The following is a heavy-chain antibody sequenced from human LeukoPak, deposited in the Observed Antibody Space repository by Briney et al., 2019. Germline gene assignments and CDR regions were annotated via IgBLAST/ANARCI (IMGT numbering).Heavy chain of an antibody. D-gene: IGHD6-13*01. CDR3: ARDQTWLIIAAEGFDY. V-gene: IGHV4-39*07. J-gene: IGHJ4*02. CDR2: IYYSGST. Sequence: SETLSLTCTVSGGSISSSSYYWGWIRQPPGKGLEWIGSIYYSGSTYYNPSLKSRVTISVDTSKNQFSLKLSSVTAADTAVYYCARDQTWLIIAAEGFDYWGQGTLVTVSS. CDR1: GGSISSSSYY.